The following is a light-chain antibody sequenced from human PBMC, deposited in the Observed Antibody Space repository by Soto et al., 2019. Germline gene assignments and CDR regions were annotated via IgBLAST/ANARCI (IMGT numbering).Light chain of an antibody. CDR1: QSISSW. Sequence: DIQMTQSPSTLSASVGDRVTITCRASQSISSWLAWYQQKPGKAPKLLIYDASSLESGVPSRFGGSGSGTEFTLTISSLQPDDFATYYCQQYNSFRTFGQGTKV. CDR2: DAS. V-gene: IGKV1-5*01. J-gene: IGKJ1*01. CDR3: QQYNSFRT.